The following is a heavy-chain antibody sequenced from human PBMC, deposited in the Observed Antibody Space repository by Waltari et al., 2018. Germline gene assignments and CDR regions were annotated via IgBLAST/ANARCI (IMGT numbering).Heavy chain of an antibody. CDR3: ARHQEYYYDSSVDY. V-gene: IGHV4-34*01. D-gene: IGHD3-22*01. J-gene: IGHJ4*02. CDR1: GGSFSGYY. CDR2: INHSGST. Sequence: QVQLQQWGAGLLKPSETLSLTCAVYGGSFSGYYWSWIRQPPGKGLEWIGEINHSGSTNYNPSLKSRVTISVDTSKNQFSLKLSSVTAADTAVYYCARHQEYYYDSSVDYWGQGTLVTVSS.